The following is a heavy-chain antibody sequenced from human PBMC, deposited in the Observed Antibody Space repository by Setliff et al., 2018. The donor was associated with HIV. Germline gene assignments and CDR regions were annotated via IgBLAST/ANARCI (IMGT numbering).Heavy chain of an antibody. V-gene: IGHV4-4*07. CDR2: IYTSGST. D-gene: IGHD2-15*01. CDR3: AREHCSGGSCNGFDI. J-gene: IGHJ3*02. CDR1: GGSISSYY. Sequence: PSETLSLTCTVSGGSISSYYWSWIRQPPGKGLEWIGRIYTSGSTNYNPSLKSRVTMSLDTSRNQFSLKLGSVTAADTAMYYCAREHCSGGSCNGFDIWGQGTMVTVSS.